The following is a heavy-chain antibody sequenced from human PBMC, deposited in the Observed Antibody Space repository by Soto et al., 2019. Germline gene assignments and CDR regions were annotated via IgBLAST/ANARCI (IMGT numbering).Heavy chain of an antibody. CDR1: GDSISRGGCR. D-gene: IGHD6-19*01. Sequence: PSETLSLTCAVSGDSISRGGCRWIRQPPGKGMEWIGNIYYSGSTYYNPSLKSRVTISVDTSKNQFSLKLSSVTAADTAVYYCARLFSGWYYFDYWGQGTLVTVSS. CDR2: IYYSGST. J-gene: IGHJ4*02. CDR3: ARLFSGWYYFDY. V-gene: IGHV4-39*01.